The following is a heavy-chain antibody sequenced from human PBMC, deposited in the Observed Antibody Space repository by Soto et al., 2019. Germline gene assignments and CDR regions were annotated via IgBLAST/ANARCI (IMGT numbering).Heavy chain of an antibody. CDR2: IYYSGST. D-gene: IGHD6-13*01. CDR1: NGSIINYY. V-gene: IGHV4-59*12. Sequence: SETLSLTCTVSNGSIINYYWSWIRQPPGKGLEWIGLIYYSGSTNYNPYLKSRVTISVDTSKNQLSLKLNSVTAADTAVYYCASGPGIAAAGNWFDPWGQGTLVTVSS. CDR3: ASGPGIAAAGNWFDP. J-gene: IGHJ5*02.